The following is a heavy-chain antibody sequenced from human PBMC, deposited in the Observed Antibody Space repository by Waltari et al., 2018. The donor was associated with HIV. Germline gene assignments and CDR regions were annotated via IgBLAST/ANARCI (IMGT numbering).Heavy chain of an antibody. CDR3: SKDGYTPTYFDY. J-gene: IGHJ4*02. V-gene: IGHV3-30*02. D-gene: IGHD1-1*01. CDR1: GFTFSSYG. Sequence: QVQLVESGGDVVQPGGSLRLSCAVSGFTFSSYGMHWVRQAPGRGLEWMSFITYDGNNKYYADSVKGRFTISRDSSKNTLYLQMNGLRSEDTAVYYCSKDGYTPTYFDYWGQGTLVTVSS. CDR2: ITYDGNNK.